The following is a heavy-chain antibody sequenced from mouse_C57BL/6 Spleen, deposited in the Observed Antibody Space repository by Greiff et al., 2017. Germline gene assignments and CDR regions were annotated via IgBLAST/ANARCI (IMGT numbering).Heavy chain of an antibody. CDR1: GFNIKDDY. CDR2: IDPENGDT. CDR3: TTDYYSNYRRYAMDY. D-gene: IGHD2-5*01. V-gene: IGHV14-4*01. Sequence: EVKVVESGAELVRPGASVKLSCTASGFNIKDDYMPWVKQRPEQGLEWIGWIDPENGDTEYASKFQGKATITADTSSNKAYLQLSSLTSEDTAVYYCTTDYYSNYRRYAMDYWGQGTSVTVSS. J-gene: IGHJ4*01.